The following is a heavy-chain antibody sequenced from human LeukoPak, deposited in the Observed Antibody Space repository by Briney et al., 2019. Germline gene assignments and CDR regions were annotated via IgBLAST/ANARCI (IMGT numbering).Heavy chain of an antibody. CDR2: IIPILGIA. J-gene: IGHJ4*02. CDR3: ALGLDGSGSYYYFDY. Sequence: SVKVSCKASGGTFSSYAISWVRQAPGQGLEWMGRIIPILGIANYAQKFQGRVTITADKSTSTAYMELSGLRSEDTAVYYCALGLDGSGSYYYFDYWGQGTLVTVSS. D-gene: IGHD3-10*01. V-gene: IGHV1-69*04. CDR1: GGTFSSYA.